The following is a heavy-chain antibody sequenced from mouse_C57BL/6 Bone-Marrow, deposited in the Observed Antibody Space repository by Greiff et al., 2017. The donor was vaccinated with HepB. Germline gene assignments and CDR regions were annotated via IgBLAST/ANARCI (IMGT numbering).Heavy chain of an antibody. CDR1: GYAFTNYL. V-gene: IGHV1-54*01. CDR3: ARSSLRRPFAY. D-gene: IGHD2-12*01. CDR2: INPGSGGT. Sequence: VQLQQSGAELVRPGTSVKVSCKASGYAFTNYLIEWVKQRPGQGLEWIGVINPGSGGTNYNEKFKSKATLTVDKSSSTAYMQLSSLTSEDSAVYYCARSSLRRPFAYWGQGTLVTVSA. J-gene: IGHJ3*01.